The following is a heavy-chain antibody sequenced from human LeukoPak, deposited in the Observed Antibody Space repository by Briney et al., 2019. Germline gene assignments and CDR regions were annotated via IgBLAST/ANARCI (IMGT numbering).Heavy chain of an antibody. CDR3: ARVLAEYYGSGSYYIDY. Sequence: ASVKVSCKASGYTFTGYYMPWVRQAPGQGLEWMGWINPNSGGTTYAQKFQGRVTMTRDTSISTAYMELSRLRSDDTAVYYCARVLAEYYGSGSYYIDYWGQGTLVTVSS. D-gene: IGHD3-10*01. J-gene: IGHJ4*02. CDR2: INPNSGGT. V-gene: IGHV1-2*02. CDR1: GYTFTGYY.